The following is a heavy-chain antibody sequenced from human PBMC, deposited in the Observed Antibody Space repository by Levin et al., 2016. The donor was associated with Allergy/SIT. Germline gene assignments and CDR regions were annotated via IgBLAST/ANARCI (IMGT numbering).Heavy chain of an antibody. J-gene: IGHJ4*02. CDR3: ARVLSITIFGVVSYYFDY. CDR1: GGSISSSNW. D-gene: IGHD3-3*01. V-gene: IGHV4-4*02. Sequence: SETLSLTCAVSGGSISSSNWWSWVRQPPGKGLEWIGEIYHSGSTNYNPSLKSRVTISVDKSKNQFSLKLSSVTAADTAVYYCARVLSITIFGVVSYYFDYWGQGTLVTVSS. CDR2: IYHSGST.